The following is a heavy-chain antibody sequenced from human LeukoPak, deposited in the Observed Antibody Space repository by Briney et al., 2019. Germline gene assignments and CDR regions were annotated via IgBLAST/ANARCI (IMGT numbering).Heavy chain of an antibody. D-gene: IGHD4-11*01. CDR2: IYYSGSH. J-gene: IGHJ5*02. V-gene: IGHV4-59*01. Sequence: SETLSLTCTVSGGSITSYYWSWIRQPPGKGLEWIGYIYYSGSHYYSPSLRSRVTISIATSKNQFSLRLNSVTAADTAVYFCARTGDYSRSTGGWFDPWGQGTLVTVSS. CDR3: ARTGDYSRSTGGWFDP. CDR1: GGSITSYY.